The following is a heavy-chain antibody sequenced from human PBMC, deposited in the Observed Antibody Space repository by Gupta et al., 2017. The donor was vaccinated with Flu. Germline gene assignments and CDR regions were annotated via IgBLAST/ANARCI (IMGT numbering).Heavy chain of an antibody. J-gene: IGHJ2*01. D-gene: IGHD3-16*01. Sequence: EVQLLESGGGLVQPGGSQRLSCVASGFTFSTYAMSWVRQAPGKGLEWVSAIRESGTRTYDADAVKGRFTISRYNPENTMYVQMNSMRVEDTAVYYCAKAWGGKYWFLDLGCRGPMVTVYS. CDR2: IRESGTRT. CDR3: AKAWGGKYWFLDL. V-gene: IGHV3-23*01. CDR1: GFTFSTYA.